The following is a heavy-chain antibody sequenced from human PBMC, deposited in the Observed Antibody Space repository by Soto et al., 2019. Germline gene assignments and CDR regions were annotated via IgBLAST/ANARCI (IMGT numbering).Heavy chain of an antibody. Sequence: SETLSLTCTVSGGSISSYYWSWIRQPPGKGLEWIGYIYYSGSTNYNPSLKSRVTISIDTSKNQFSLKLSSVTAADTAVYYCGRAEGSSSFLFDYWGRGTRVTVSS. V-gene: IGHV4-59*01. J-gene: IGHJ4*02. D-gene: IGHD6-6*01. CDR3: GRAEGSSSFLFDY. CDR2: IYYSGST. CDR1: GGSISSYY.